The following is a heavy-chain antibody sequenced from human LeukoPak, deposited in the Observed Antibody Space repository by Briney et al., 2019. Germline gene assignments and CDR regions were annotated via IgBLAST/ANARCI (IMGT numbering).Heavy chain of an antibody. CDR1: GGSISSYY. Sequence: ASETLSLTCTVSGGSISSYYWSWIRQPPGKGLEWIGYIYYSGSTNYNPSLKSRVTISVDTSKNQFSLKLSSVTAADTAVYYCARDHRAVAAPDYYYYYGMTSGAKGPRSPSP. V-gene: IGHV4-59*12. D-gene: IGHD6-19*01. CDR3: ARDHRAVAAPDYYYYYGMTS. CDR2: IYYSGST. J-gene: IGHJ6*02.